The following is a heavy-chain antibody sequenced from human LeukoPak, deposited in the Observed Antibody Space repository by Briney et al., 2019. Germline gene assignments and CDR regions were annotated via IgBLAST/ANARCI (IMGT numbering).Heavy chain of an antibody. J-gene: IGHJ3*02. CDR2: INHSGST. Sequence: SETLSLTCAVYGGSFSGYYWSWIRQPPGKGLEWIGEINHSGSTNYDPSLKSRVTISVDTYKNQFSRKLSSVTAADTAVYYCARGGYSSGWYLGSPGDDAFDIWGQGTMVTVSS. D-gene: IGHD6-19*01. CDR1: GGSFSGYY. V-gene: IGHV4-34*01. CDR3: ARGGYSSGWYLGSPGDDAFDI.